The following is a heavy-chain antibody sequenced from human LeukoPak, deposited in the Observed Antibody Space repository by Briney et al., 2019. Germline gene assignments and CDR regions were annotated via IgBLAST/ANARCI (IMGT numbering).Heavy chain of an antibody. J-gene: IGHJ4*02. D-gene: IGHD3-10*01. V-gene: IGHV1-2*04. CDR3: ARAPRGGSGYFDY. CDR2: INPNSGGT. Sequence: GASVKVSCKASGYTFTGYYMHWVRQAPGQGLEWMGWINPNSGGTNYAQKFQGWVTMTRDTSISTAYMELSRLRSDDTAVYYCARAPRGGSGYFDYWGQGTLVTVSS. CDR1: GYTFTGYY.